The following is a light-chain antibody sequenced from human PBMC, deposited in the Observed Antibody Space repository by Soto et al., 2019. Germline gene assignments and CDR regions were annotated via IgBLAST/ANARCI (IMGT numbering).Light chain of an antibody. V-gene: IGKV1-5*03. CDR1: QSISSR. Sequence: DIQMTQSPSTLSASEGDRVIITCRASQSISSRLAWYQQKPGKAPNLLIYKASALKSGVPSRFSGSGSGTEFTLTISSLQPDDFATYYCQQYDNDSWTFGQGTKVEIK. CDR2: KAS. CDR3: QQYDNDSWT. J-gene: IGKJ1*01.